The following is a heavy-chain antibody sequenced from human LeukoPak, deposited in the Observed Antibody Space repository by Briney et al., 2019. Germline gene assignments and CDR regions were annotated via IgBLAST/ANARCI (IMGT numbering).Heavy chain of an antibody. Sequence: GESLKISCKGSGYSFTTFWIAWVRQMPGKGLEWMGIIYPGDSDTKYSPSFQGQVTISADKSINTAYLQWSSLKASDTAMYYCARSQMMNWFDPWGQGTLVTVSS. CDR1: GYSFTTFW. CDR2: IYPGDSDT. CDR3: ARSQMMNWFDP. V-gene: IGHV5-51*01. D-gene: IGHD3-16*01. J-gene: IGHJ5*02.